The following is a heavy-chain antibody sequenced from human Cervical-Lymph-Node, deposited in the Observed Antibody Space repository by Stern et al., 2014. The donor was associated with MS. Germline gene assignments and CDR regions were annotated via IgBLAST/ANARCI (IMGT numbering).Heavy chain of an antibody. CDR2: IYYGGST. D-gene: IGHD6-13*01. Sequence: QLQLQESGPGLVKPSETLSLTCTVSGASITSSSYYWGWIRQSPGKGLEWIGNIYYGGSTHYNPSLQSRLAISVDTSKNQVSLKLISVTAADTAVYYCEAAPGRGDAFDFWGQGTVVSVSS. CDR1: GASITSSSYY. CDR3: EAAPGRGDAFDF. J-gene: IGHJ3*01. V-gene: IGHV4-39*01.